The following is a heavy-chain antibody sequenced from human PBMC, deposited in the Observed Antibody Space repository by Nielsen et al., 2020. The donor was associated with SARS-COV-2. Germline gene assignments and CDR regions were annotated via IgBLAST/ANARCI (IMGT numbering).Heavy chain of an antibody. J-gene: IGHJ6*02. Sequence: GGSLRLSCSTSGFMFSTYAIHWVRQAPGKGLEWVAVISYDGSNKYYADSVKGRFTISRDNSKNTLYLQMNSLRAEDTALYYCSTLGGCSSTSCYADSYGMDVWGQGTTVTVSS. CDR3: STLGGCSSTSCYADSYGMDV. CDR2: ISYDGSNK. D-gene: IGHD2-2*01. V-gene: IGHV3-30-3*01. CDR1: GFMFSTYA.